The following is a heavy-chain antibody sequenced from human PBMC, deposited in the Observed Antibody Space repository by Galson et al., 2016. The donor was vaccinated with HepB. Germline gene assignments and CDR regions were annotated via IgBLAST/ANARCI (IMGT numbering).Heavy chain of an antibody. V-gene: IGHV3-48*02. J-gene: IGHJ4*02. CDR3: ARDKYHCDTCGYPIFDS. CDR2: ISSSGYTT. CDR1: GFTFSDYS. D-gene: IGHD3-22*01. Sequence: SLRLSCAASGFTFSDYSMNWVRQAPGKGVEWISYISSSGYTTYDADSVKGRFTISRDNAENSLYLEMNSLRDEDTAVYYCARDKYHCDTCGYPIFDSWGQGTLVTVSS.